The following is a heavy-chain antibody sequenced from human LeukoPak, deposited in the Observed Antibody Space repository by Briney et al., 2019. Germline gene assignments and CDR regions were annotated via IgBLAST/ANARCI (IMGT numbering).Heavy chain of an antibody. CDR1: GGSFSGYY. D-gene: IGHD2-2*01. CDR3: ARSGIVVVPAAIGPQRGTEYYYYYYGMDV. CDR2: INHSGST. V-gene: IGHV4-34*01. J-gene: IGHJ6*02. Sequence: PSETLSLTCAVYGGSFSGYYWSWIRQPPGKGLEWIGEINHSGSTNYNPSLKSRVTISVDTSKNQFSLKLSSVTAADTAVYYCARSGIVVVPAAIGPQRGTEYYYYYYGMDVWGQGTTVTVSS.